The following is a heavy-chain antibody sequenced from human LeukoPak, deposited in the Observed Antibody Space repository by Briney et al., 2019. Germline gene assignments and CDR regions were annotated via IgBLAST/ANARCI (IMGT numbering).Heavy chain of an antibody. D-gene: IGHD1-26*01. J-gene: IGHJ4*02. Sequence: ASVKVSRKASGYTFTGYYMHWVRQAPGQGLEWMGWINPNSGATNYAQNFQGRVTMTRDTSISTVYMQLSRLKYDDTAVYYCARALRSGCYYEADYWGQGSLVTVSS. CDR2: INPNSGAT. V-gene: IGHV1-2*02. CDR3: ARALRSGCYYEADY. CDR1: GYTFTGYY.